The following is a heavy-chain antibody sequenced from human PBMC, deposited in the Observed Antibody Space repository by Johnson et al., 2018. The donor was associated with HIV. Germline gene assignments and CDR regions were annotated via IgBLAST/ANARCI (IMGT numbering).Heavy chain of an antibody. CDR1: GFTFDDYA. D-gene: IGHD6-13*01. CDR2: ISWNSGSI. CDR3: AKEGAAVIHVDI. V-gene: IGHV3-9*01. J-gene: IGHJ3*02. Sequence: VQLVESGGGLVQPGRSLRLSCAASGFTFDDYAMHWVRQAPGKGLEWVSGISWNSGSIGYADSVKGRFTISRDNAKNSLYLQMNSLRAEDTALYYCAKEGAAVIHVDIWGQGTMVTVSS.